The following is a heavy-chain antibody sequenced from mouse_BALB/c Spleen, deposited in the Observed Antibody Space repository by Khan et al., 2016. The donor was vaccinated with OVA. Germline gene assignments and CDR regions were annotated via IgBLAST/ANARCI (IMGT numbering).Heavy chain of an antibody. CDR1: GYTFTSNT. CDR3: ARHTTRYTMDY. J-gene: IGHJ4*01. CDR2: INPRSGYT. D-gene: IGHD2-12*01. Sequence: QVGLQQSGADLAKPGASVRLSCKASGYTFTSNTMPWVKQRPGQGLEWIGYINPRSGYTNYNQNFKDRATFTADKSSSTAYMQLSSLTSEDSACDDCARHTTRYTMDYWGQGTSVTVSS. V-gene: IGHV1-4*01.